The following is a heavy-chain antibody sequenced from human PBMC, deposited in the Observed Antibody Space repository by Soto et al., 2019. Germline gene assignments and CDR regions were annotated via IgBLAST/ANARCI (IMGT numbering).Heavy chain of an antibody. CDR3: ASRAGSLSKYAMDV. V-gene: IGHV1-46*03. CDR2: INPSGGST. CDR1: GYTFTSYY. Sequence: ASVKVSCKASGYTFTSYYMHWVRQAPGQGLEWMGTINPSGGSTKYAQKFQGRVTITRDTPTSTVYMDLSSLRSEDTAVYYCASRAGSLSKYAMDVWGQGNTVTVSS. D-gene: IGHD6-25*01. J-gene: IGHJ6*02.